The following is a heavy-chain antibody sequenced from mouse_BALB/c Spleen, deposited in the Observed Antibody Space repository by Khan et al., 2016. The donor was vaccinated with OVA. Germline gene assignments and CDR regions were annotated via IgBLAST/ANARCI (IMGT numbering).Heavy chain of an antibody. CDR1: GYTFTIYY. J-gene: IGHJ4*01. CDR2: IYPGNVNT. Sequence: QVRLQQSGPELVKPGASVRLSCKASGYTFTIYYIHWVKQRPGQGLEWIGWIYPGNVNTGYNETFKGKATLTADKSSSKAYMQLSILTSEDSAVYVCVRRGGNDPSYAMDYWGQGTSVTVSS. V-gene: IGHV1S56*01. CDR3: VRRGGNDPSYAMDY. D-gene: IGHD2-2*01.